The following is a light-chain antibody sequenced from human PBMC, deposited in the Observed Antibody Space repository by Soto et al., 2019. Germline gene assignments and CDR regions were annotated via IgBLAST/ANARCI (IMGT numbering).Light chain of an antibody. CDR2: DVS. J-gene: IGLJ1*01. Sequence: QSALTQPASVSGSPGQSITISCTGTSSDVGGYNYVSWYQQHPGKAPKLMIYDVSNRPSGVSNRFSGPKSGNTASLTISGLQAEDEADYYCSSYTSSSTPFLFGTGTKLTVL. CDR3: SSYTSSSTPFL. CDR1: SSDVGGYNY. V-gene: IGLV2-14*01.